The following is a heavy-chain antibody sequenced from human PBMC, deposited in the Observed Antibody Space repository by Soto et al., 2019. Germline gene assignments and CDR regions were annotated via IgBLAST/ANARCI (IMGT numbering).Heavy chain of an antibody. V-gene: IGHV1-18*04. J-gene: IGHJ5*02. CDR3: ARSKRNGGRWFSWFDP. D-gene: IGHD2-15*01. CDR1: GYTFTSYG. CDR2: ISAYNGNT. Sequence: QVQLVQSGAEVKKPGASVKVSCKASGYTFTSYGISWVRQAPGQGLEWMGWISAYNGNTNYAQKLQGRVTMTTDTSTSTAYMELRSMRSDDTAVYYCARSKRNGGRWFSWFDPWGQGTLVTVSS.